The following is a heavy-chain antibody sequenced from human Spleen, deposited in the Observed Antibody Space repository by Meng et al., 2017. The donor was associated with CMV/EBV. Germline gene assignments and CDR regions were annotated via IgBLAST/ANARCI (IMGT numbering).Heavy chain of an antibody. D-gene: IGHD3-3*01. J-gene: IGHJ4*02. Sequence: LRLSCTVSRGYINRGDYFWSWLRQTPGKGLEWIGYIYYNGSTYYSPSLKSRVTISPDTSKNQFSLRLTSVTAADTAVYYCARSTIFEIYDYWGQGTLVTVSS. CDR3: ARSTIFEIYDY. V-gene: IGHV4-30-4*08. CDR2: IYYNGST. CDR1: RGYINRGDYF.